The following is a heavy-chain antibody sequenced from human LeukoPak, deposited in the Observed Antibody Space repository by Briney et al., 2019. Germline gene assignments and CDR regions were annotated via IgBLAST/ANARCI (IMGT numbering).Heavy chain of an antibody. J-gene: IGHJ4*02. V-gene: IGHV1-46*01. CDR1: GYSFTNYY. CDR2: SNPSGGST. Sequence: ASVEVSCKASGYSFTNYYMHWVRQAPGQGLEWMTMSNPSGGSTTYAQNFQDRVAVTRDMSTSSVYMEMSSLTSEDTAVCYCARTRGYYFDYWGQGTLVTVSS. CDR3: ARTRGYYFDY.